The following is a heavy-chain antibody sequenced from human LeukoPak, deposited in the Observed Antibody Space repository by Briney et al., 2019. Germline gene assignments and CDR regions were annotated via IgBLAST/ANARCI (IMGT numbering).Heavy chain of an antibody. CDR3: AKDWEDGQLYYYGMDV. CDR2: ISWNSDSI. CDR1: GFTFGDYA. J-gene: IGHJ6*02. D-gene: IGHD5-24*01. Sequence: PGRSLRLSCAASGFTFGDYAMHWVRQAPGKGLEWVSGISWNSDSIGYADSVKGRFTISRDNSKNTLYLQMNSLRAEDTAVYYYAKDWEDGQLYYYGMDVWGQGTTVTVSS. V-gene: IGHV3-9*01.